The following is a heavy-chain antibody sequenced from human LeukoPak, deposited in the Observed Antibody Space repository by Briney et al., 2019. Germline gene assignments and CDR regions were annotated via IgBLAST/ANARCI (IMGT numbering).Heavy chain of an antibody. CDR3: AREVWERLFDC. Sequence: SETLSLTCTVSGGSISSDYWSWTRQPAGKGLEWIGRVYSSGSTNYNPSLKSRVTMSVDTSKNQFSLKLSSVTAADTAVYYCAREVWERLFDCWGQGTLVTVSS. CDR1: GGSISSDY. V-gene: IGHV4-4*07. D-gene: IGHD1-26*01. CDR2: VYSSGST. J-gene: IGHJ4*02.